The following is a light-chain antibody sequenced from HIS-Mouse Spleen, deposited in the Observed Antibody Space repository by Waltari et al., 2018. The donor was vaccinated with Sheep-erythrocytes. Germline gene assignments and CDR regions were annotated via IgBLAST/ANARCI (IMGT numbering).Light chain of an antibody. Sequence: SYELTQPLSVSVALGQTARITCGGNNIGSKNAHWYPQKPGQAPVLVIYRDSNRPSGIPERFSGSNSGNTATLTISRAQAGDEADYYCQVWDSSTVVFGGGTKLTVL. J-gene: IGLJ2*01. CDR2: RDS. CDR3: QVWDSSTVV. V-gene: IGLV3-9*01. CDR1: NIGSKN.